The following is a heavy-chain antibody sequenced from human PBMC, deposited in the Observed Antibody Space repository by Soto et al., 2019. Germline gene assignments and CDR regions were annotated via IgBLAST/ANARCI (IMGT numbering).Heavy chain of an antibody. V-gene: IGHV4-31*03. J-gene: IGHJ5*02. D-gene: IGHD6-6*01. CDR3: ATWGQYSSSSGWFDP. Sequence: PSETVSLTCTVSGGSISSGGYYWSWIRQHPGKGLEWIGYIYYSGSTYYNPSLKSRVTISVDTSKNQFSLKLSSVTAADTAVYYCATWGQYSSSSGWFDPWGQGTLVTVSS. CDR2: IYYSGST. CDR1: GGSISSGGYY.